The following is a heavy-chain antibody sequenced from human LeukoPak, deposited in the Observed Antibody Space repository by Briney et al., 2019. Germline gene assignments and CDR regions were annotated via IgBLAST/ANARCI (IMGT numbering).Heavy chain of an antibody. V-gene: IGHV3-15*01. CDR2: IKSKTDGGTT. D-gene: IGHD4-11*01. J-gene: IGHJ4*02. Sequence: GGSLRLSCAASGSTFSNAWMSWVRQAPGKGLEWVGRIKSKTDGGTTDYAAPVKGRFTISRDDSKNTLYLQMNSLKTEDTAVYYCTTLFTVTNPVDYWGQGTLVTVSS. CDR3: TTLFTVTNPVDY. CDR1: GSTFSNAW.